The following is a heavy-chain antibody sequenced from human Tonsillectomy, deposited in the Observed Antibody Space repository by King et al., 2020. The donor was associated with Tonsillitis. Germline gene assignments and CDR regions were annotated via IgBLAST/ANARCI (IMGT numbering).Heavy chain of an antibody. Sequence: VQLVESGGGLVQPGGSLRLSCAASGFTVSSNYMSWVRQAPGKGLEWVSVIYRGSSTYYADTVKGRFTISRHNSKNTLYLQMNSLRAEDTAVYYCASSSINCGGDCYSFHYWGPGTLVTVSS. J-gene: IGHJ4*02. CDR2: IYRGSST. D-gene: IGHD2-21*02. CDR1: GFTVSSNY. CDR3: ASSSINCGGDCYSFHY. V-gene: IGHV3-53*04.